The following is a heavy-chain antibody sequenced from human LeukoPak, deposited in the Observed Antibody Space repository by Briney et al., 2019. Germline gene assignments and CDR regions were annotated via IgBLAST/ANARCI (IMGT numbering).Heavy chain of an antibody. J-gene: IGHJ6*03. D-gene: IGHD6-13*01. CDR3: ARADYSSTWSHDYYYMDV. CDR2: IYHSGST. V-gene: IGHV4-38-2*02. CDR1: GGSINSYY. Sequence: SETLSLTCTVSGGSINSYYWSWIRQPPGKGLEWIGSIYHSGSTYYNPSLKSRVTISVDTSKNQFSLKLSSVTAADTAVYYCARADYSSTWSHDYYYMDVWGKGTTVTVSS.